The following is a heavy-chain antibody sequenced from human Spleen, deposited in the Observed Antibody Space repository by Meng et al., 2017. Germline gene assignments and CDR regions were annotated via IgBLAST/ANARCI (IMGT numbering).Heavy chain of an antibody. V-gene: IGHV1-2*06. CDR2: INPNSGGT. CDR3: ARESGFNYDILTGYYISAFDI. D-gene: IGHD3-9*01. CDR1: GYNFPDYY. Sequence: ASVKVSCKPSGYNFPDYYIHWVRRAPGQGLEWMGRINPNSGGTNYAQKFQGRVTMTRDTSISTAYMELSRLRSDDTAVYYCARESGFNYDILTGYYISAFDIWGQGTMVTVSS. J-gene: IGHJ3*02.